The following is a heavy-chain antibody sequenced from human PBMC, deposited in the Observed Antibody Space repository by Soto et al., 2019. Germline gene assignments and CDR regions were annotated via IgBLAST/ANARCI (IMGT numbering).Heavy chain of an antibody. D-gene: IGHD6-6*01. CDR1: GVTFSRQD. CDR3: ARDVGMASRPYLDY. J-gene: IGHJ4*02. Sequence: ASVKVSCKASGVTFSRQDMRWVRQAPGQGLEWMGIINPSGGSTSFAQKFQGRVTMTRDTSTSTVYMELISLTSEDTAVYYCARDVGMASRPYLDYWGQGTLVTVSS. V-gene: IGHV1-46*01. CDR2: INPSGGST.